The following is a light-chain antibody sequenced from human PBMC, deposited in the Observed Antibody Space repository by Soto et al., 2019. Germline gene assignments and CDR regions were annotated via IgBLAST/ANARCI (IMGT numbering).Light chain of an antibody. Sequence: QSVLTQPASVSGSPGQSITISCTGTATDIDAYNYVSWYLQYPGKAPKLLIYGVSNRPSGASDRFSGSKSDNTASLTISGLQAEDEGDYYCNSHTTNRSLVFGGGTKVTVL. J-gene: IGLJ2*01. CDR2: GVS. V-gene: IGLV2-14*01. CDR3: NSHTTNRSLV. CDR1: ATDIDAYNY.